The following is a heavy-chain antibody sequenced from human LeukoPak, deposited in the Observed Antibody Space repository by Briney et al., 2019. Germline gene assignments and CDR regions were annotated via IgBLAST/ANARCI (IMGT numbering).Heavy chain of an antibody. V-gene: IGHV3-30*04. CDR1: GFTFSSYA. D-gene: IGHD1-26*01. J-gene: IGHJ4*02. Sequence: PAGGSLRLSCAASGFTFSSYAMHWVRQAPGKGLEWVAVISYDGTNKYYADSVKGRFTISRDNSKNTLYLQMNSLRAEDTAVYYCAKAPTHYSGTYYEGGVDYWGQGTLVTVSS. CDR2: ISYDGTNK. CDR3: AKAPTHYSGTYYEGGVDY.